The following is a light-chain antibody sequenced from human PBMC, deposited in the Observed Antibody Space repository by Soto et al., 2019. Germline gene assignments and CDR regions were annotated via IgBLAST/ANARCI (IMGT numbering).Light chain of an antibody. CDR3: QEYNGDSGLT. CDR2: SAS. Sequence: DIQMTQSPSTVSASIGDRVTITCRASQNIRSWVAWCQQKPGKAPELLIYSASGLETGVPSRFSGSGFGTEFTLTISSLHPDDFATYYCQEYNGDSGLTFGGGTKVEIK. V-gene: IGKV1-5*03. J-gene: IGKJ4*01. CDR1: QNIRSW.